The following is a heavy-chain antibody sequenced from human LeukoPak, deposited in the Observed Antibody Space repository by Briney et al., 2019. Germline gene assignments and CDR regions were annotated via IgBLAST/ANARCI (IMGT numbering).Heavy chain of an antibody. Sequence: GGSLRLSCAASAFTFGNYAMNWVHQAAGKGLEWVSGLSGSGASTYYADSVKGRFTISRDNSKSTLYLQMNRLRAGDTAVYYCAKGSDRSGSYYLDYWGQGTLVTVCS. V-gene: IGHV3-23*01. CDR2: LSGSGAST. CDR1: AFTFGNYA. D-gene: IGHD3-10*01. J-gene: IGHJ4*02. CDR3: AKGSDRSGSYYLDY.